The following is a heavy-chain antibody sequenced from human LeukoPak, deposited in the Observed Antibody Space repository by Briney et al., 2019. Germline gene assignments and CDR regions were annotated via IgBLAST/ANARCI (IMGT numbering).Heavy chain of an antibody. CDR1: GGSISSGGYY. CDR2: IYYSGST. CDR3: ARERPSQSGP. Sequence: SETLSLTCTVSGGSISSGGYYWSWIRQRPGKGLEWIGYIYYSGSTYYNPSLKSRVTISVDTSKNQFSLKLSSVTAADTAVYYCARERPSQSGPWGQGTLVTVSS. D-gene: IGHD3-10*01. J-gene: IGHJ5*02. V-gene: IGHV4-31*03.